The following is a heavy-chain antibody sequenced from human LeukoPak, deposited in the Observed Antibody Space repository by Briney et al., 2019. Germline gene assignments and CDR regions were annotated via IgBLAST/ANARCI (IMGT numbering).Heavy chain of an antibody. V-gene: IGHV1-69*13. CDR2: IIPIFGTA. CDR1: GYTFTGYY. Sequence: GASVKVSCKASGYTFTGYYMHWVRQAPGQGLEWMGGIIPIFGTANYAQKFQGRVTITADESTSTAYMELSSLRSEDTAVYYCARSNPYYYYYYMDVWGKGTTVTVSS. J-gene: IGHJ6*03. CDR3: ARSNPYYYYYYMDV.